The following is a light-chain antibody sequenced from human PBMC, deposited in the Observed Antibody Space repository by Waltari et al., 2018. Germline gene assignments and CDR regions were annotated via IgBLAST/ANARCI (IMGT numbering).Light chain of an antibody. J-gene: IGLJ6*01. CDR3: QSYDSSNQV. CDR1: SGNIASNY. CDR2: EDN. Sequence: NFILTQPHSVSESPGKTVTISCTRSSGNIASNYVQWYQQRPGSAPTTVIYEDNQRPLGVLDRSAGSIDSSSNSASLTISGLKTEDEADYYCQSYDSSNQVFGSGTKVAVL. V-gene: IGLV6-57*03.